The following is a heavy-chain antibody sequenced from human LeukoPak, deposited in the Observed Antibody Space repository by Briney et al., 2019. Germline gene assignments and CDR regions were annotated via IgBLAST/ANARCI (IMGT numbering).Heavy chain of an antibody. J-gene: IGHJ4*02. D-gene: IGHD3-3*01. CDR2: IYYSGST. CDR3: ARDTRSGYYDY. Sequence: PSETLSLTCTVSGGSISSYYWSWIRQPPGKGLEWIGYIYYSGSTNYNPSLKSRVTMSVDTSKNQFSLKLSSVTAADTAVYYCARDTRSGYYDYWGQGTLVTVSS. CDR1: GGSISSYY. V-gene: IGHV4-59*01.